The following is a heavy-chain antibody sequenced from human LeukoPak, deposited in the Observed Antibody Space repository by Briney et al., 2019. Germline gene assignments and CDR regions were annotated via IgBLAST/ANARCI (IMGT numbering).Heavy chain of an antibody. Sequence: SETLSLTCTVSGGSISSYYWSWIRQPPGKGLEWIGHIYYSGSTNYNPSLKSRVTISVDTSKNQFSLKLSSVTAADTAVYYCARRPSMVRGVINWFDPWGQGTLVTVSS. D-gene: IGHD3-10*01. V-gene: IGHV4-59*12. CDR3: ARRPSMVRGVINWFDP. CDR1: GGSISSYY. CDR2: IYYSGST. J-gene: IGHJ5*02.